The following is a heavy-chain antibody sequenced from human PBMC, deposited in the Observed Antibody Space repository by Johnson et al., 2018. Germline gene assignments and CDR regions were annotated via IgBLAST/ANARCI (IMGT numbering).Heavy chain of an antibody. J-gene: IGHJ6*03. CDR3: ARGGRITIFGVGHYYYYYRDV. Sequence: VQLVESGGGLVKPGGSLRLSCAASGFTFSSYGMHWVRQAPGKGLEWVAVIWYDGSNKYYADSVKGRFTISRDNSKNPLYLQRDSLRAEDTAVYYCARGGRITIFGVGHYYYYYRDVWGKGTTVTVSS. D-gene: IGHD3-3*01. CDR2: IWYDGSNK. V-gene: IGHV3-33*08. CDR1: GFTFSSYG.